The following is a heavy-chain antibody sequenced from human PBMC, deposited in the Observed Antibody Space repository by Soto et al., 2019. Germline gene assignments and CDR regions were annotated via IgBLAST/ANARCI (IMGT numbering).Heavy chain of an antibody. D-gene: IGHD2-8*01. CDR1: ADSFSKYY. J-gene: IGHJ5*02. CDR3: ARDCTNGVCEGHGSFDP. CDR2: IYFNGNT. Sequence: SETLSLTCSVSADSFSKYYCTWIRQPPWEGLEWIGYIYFNGNTNYNPSLKGRVTISIDTSKKQFSLKLSSVTAADTAVYYCARDCTNGVCEGHGSFDPSGQRTLVTLCS. V-gene: IGHV4-59*01.